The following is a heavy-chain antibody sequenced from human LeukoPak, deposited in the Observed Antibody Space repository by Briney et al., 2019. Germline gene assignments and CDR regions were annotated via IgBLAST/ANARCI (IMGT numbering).Heavy chain of an antibody. CDR2: INWNGGST. Sequence: GGSLRLSCAASGFTFDDYGMSWVRQAPGKGLEWVSGINWNGGSTGYADPVKGRFTISRDNAKNSLYLQMNSLRAEDTALYYCARAKDIVVVVAARGAFDIWGQGTMVTVSS. CDR3: ARAKDIVVVVAARGAFDI. D-gene: IGHD2-15*01. V-gene: IGHV3-20*04. J-gene: IGHJ3*02. CDR1: GFTFDDYG.